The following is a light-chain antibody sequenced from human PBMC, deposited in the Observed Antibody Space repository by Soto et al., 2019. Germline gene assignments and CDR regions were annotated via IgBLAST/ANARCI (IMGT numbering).Light chain of an antibody. V-gene: IGLV1-40*01. J-gene: IGLJ2*01. CDR2: GNT. CDR3: QSYDASLSGSVV. Sequence: QSVLTQPPSVSGAPGQRVTISCTGSSSNIGAGYDVHWYQQLPGTAPKLLIHGNTNRPSGVPDRFSGSKSGTSASLAISGVQAEDEAEYYCQSYDASLSGSVVFGGGTKLTVL. CDR1: SSNIGAGYD.